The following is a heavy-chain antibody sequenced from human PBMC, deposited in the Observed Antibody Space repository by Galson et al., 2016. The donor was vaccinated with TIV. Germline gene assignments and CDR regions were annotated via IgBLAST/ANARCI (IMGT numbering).Heavy chain of an antibody. V-gene: IGHV1-24*01. J-gene: IGHJ4*02. D-gene: IGHD3-22*01. CDR3: ATDLVYYYDSSGYS. CDR2: FDPKTGET. Sequence: SVKVSCKASGYSVSELSMHWVRQAAGKGLEWMEGFDPKTGETVYAQKFQGRVTMTEDTYTDTAYMELTSLRSEDTAVYYCATDLVYYYDSSGYSWGQGTLVTVSA. CDR1: GYSVSELS.